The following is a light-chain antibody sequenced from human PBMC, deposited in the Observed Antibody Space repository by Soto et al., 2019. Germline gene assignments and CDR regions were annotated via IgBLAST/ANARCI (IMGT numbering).Light chain of an antibody. V-gene: IGKV3-11*01. Sequence: EIVLTQSPPTLSLSPGERATLSCRASQSFSSYLSCYQQKPRQAPRLLTYDASNRATGIPARFSGSESGTDFTLTISSLEPEDFAVYYCQQRSNWPPITFGQGTRLEIK. CDR1: QSFSSY. CDR2: DAS. CDR3: QQRSNWPPIT. J-gene: IGKJ5*01.